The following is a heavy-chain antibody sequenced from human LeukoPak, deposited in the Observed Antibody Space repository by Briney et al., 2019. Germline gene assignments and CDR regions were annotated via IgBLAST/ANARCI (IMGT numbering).Heavy chain of an antibody. V-gene: IGHV4-59*01. J-gene: IGHJ1*01. Sequence: PSETLSLTCSVSDGSINSYYWNWIRRPPGKGLEWIGYIYYNGNTNYSPSLKSRVTMSVDTSKNLFSLKVSSVTAADTAVYYCARGGAARLHFQNWGQGTLVTASS. CDR3: ARGGAARLHFQN. D-gene: IGHD6-6*01. CDR2: IYYNGNT. CDR1: DGSINSYY.